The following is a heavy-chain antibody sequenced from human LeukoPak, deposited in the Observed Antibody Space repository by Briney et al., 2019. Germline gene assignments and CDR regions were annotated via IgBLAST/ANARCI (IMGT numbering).Heavy chain of an antibody. V-gene: IGHV4-34*01. J-gene: IGHJ6*03. CDR3: ARAARWELLAPYYYYYYMDV. Sequence: KSSETLSLTCAVYGGSFTNYYWSWIRQPPGKGLEWIEEINHSGSTNYKPSLKSRVTISLDTSKSQFSLKLSSVTAADTAVYYCARAARWELLAPYYYYYYMDVWGKGTTVTVSS. D-gene: IGHD1-26*01. CDR2: INHSGST. CDR1: GGSFTNYY.